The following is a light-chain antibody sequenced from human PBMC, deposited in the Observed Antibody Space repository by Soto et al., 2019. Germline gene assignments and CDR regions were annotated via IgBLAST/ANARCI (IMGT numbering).Light chain of an antibody. V-gene: IGLV2-23*02. CDR2: EVT. CDR3: FSYAGSSTYVV. Sequence: QSALTQPASVSGSPGQSITISCTGTLSDVGSYDLVSWYQHHPGKAPKLIIYEVTKRPSGVSSRFSGSKSGDTASLTISGLQAEDEADYYCFSYAGSSTYVVFGGGTKLTVL. J-gene: IGLJ2*01. CDR1: LSDVGSYDL.